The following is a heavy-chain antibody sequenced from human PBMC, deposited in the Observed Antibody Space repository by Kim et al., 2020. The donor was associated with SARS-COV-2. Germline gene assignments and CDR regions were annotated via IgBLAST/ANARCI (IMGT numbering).Heavy chain of an antibody. CDR3: ARSLTMIGVTDAFDI. Sequence: GVSLRLSCAASGFTFSSYSMNWVRQAPGKGLEWVSSISSSSSYIYYADSVKGRFTISRDNAKNSLYLQMNSLRAEDTAVYYCARSLTMIGVTDAFDIWGQGTVVTVSS. D-gene: IGHD3-22*01. J-gene: IGHJ3*02. V-gene: IGHV3-21*01. CDR2: ISSSSSYI. CDR1: GFTFSSYS.